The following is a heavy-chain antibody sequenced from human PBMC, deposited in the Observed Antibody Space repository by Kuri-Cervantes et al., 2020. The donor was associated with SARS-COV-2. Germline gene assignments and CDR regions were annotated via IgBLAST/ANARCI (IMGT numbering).Heavy chain of an antibody. CDR3: ASLIAAASEQENWFDP. J-gene: IGHJ5*02. CDR1: GFTFSDYY. V-gene: IGHV3-11*04. CDR2: ISSSGSNI. D-gene: IGHD6-13*01. Sequence: GGSLRLSCAASGFTFSDYYMTWIRQAPGKGLEWVSYISSSGSNIYYADSVKGRFTISRDNAKNSLYLQMNSLRAEDTAVYYCASLIAAASEQENWFDPWGQGTLVTVSS.